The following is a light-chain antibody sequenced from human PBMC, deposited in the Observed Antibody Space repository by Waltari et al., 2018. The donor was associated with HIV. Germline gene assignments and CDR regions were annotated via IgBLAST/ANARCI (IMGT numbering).Light chain of an antibody. Sequence: SYVLTQPPAVSVAPGKTARISCGGNNVGSKSVHWYQQKSGQAPVLVIYYDTDRPSGIPERFSGSNSGNTATLTISRVEAGDEADYYCQVWDSSSDSEVFGGGTKLTVL. CDR3: QVWDSSSDSEV. V-gene: IGLV3-21*04. J-gene: IGLJ2*01. CDR1: NVGSKS. CDR2: YDT.